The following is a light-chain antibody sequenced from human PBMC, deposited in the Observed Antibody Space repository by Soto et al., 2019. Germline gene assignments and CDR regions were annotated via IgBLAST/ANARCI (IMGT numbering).Light chain of an antibody. CDR2: GAS. CDR3: QQYVSSPYT. J-gene: IGKJ2*01. CDR1: QSVSSSY. V-gene: IGKV3-20*01. Sequence: EIVLTQSPGTLSLSPGERATLSCRASQSVSSSYLAWYQQKPGQAPRLLIYGASSRATGIPDRFSGSGSGTDFILTISRLEPEDFAVYYCQQYVSSPYTFGQGTKLEIK.